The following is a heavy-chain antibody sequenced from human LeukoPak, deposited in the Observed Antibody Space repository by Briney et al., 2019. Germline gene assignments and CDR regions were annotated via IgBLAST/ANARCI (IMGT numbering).Heavy chain of an antibody. V-gene: IGHV3-9*01. CDR2: ISWNSGSI. J-gene: IGHJ4*02. Sequence: GGSLRLSCAASGFTFDDYAMHWVRQAPGKGLEWVSGISWNSGSIGYADSVKGRFTISRDNAKNSLYLQMNSLRAEDTALYYCAKDDYWGQGTLVTVSS. CDR3: AKDDY. CDR1: GFTFDDYA.